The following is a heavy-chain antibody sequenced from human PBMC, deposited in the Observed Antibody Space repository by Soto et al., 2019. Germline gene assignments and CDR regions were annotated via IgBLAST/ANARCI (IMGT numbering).Heavy chain of an antibody. D-gene: IGHD6-13*01. CDR3: ASIAAAGSGWNY. CDR2: IIPIFGTA. J-gene: IGHJ4*02. V-gene: IGHV1-69*13. Sequence: SVKVSCKASGGTFSSYAISWVRQAPGQGLEWMGGIIPIFGTANYAQKFQGRVTITADESTSTAYMELSSLRSEDTAVYYCASIAAAGSGWNYWGQGTLVTVSS. CDR1: GGTFSSYA.